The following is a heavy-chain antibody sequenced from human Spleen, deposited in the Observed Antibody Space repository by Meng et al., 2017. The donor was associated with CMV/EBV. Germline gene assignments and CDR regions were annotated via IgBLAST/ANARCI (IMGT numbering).Heavy chain of an antibody. Sequence: ASVKVSCKASGYSFTSYSISWVRQAPGQGLEWMGWISAYNGNTNYAQKLQGRVTMTTDTSTSTAYMELRSLRSDDTAVYYCARDYVDDYGDHGAFDIWGQGTMVTVSS. J-gene: IGHJ3*02. CDR1: GYSFTSYS. CDR2: ISAYNGNT. V-gene: IGHV1-18*01. D-gene: IGHD4-17*01. CDR3: ARDYVDDYGDHGAFDI.